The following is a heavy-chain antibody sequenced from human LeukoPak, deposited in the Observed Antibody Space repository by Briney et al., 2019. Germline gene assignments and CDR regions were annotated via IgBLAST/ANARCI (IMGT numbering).Heavy chain of an antibody. CDR3: ARDRIRSGYSADY. V-gene: IGHV3-7*01. CDR1: GFTFSSYW. D-gene: IGHD3-22*01. CDR2: IKQDGSEK. Sequence: GGSLRLSCAASGFTFSSYWMSWVRQAPGKGLEWVANIKQDGSEKYYVDSVKGRFTISRDNAKNSLYRQMNSLRAEDTAVYYCARDRIRSGYSADYWGQGTLVTVSS. J-gene: IGHJ4*02.